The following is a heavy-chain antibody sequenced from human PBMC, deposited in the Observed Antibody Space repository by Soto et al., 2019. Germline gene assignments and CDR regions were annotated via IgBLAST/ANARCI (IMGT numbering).Heavy chain of an antibody. Sequence: QVQLVESGGGVVQPGRSLRLSCVASGFTFNTYGMHWVRQAPGKGLEWVAVISYDGSNKYYADSVKGRFTISRDNSKNTLYLQMNSLRAEDTAVYYCANSREIWYQDYWGQGTLVTVSS. V-gene: IGHV3-30*18. CDR2: ISYDGSNK. J-gene: IGHJ4*02. CDR3: ANSREIWYQDY. CDR1: GFTFNTYG. D-gene: IGHD2-2*01.